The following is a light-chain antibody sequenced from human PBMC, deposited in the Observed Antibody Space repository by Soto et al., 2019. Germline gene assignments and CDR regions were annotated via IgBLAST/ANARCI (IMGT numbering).Light chain of an antibody. Sequence: EIVLTQSPGTLSLSPGERATLSCRASQSVSSSYLAWYQQKPGQAPRLLIYGASSRATGIPDRFIGSGSGTDFTLTISRLEPEDCAVYYCQQYGSSPLTFGGGTKGEIK. V-gene: IGKV3-20*01. CDR3: QQYGSSPLT. CDR2: GAS. J-gene: IGKJ4*01. CDR1: QSVSSSY.